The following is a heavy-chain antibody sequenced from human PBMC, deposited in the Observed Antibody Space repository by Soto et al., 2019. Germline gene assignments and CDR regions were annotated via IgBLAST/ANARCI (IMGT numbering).Heavy chain of an antibody. J-gene: IGHJ3*02. CDR2: IIPIFGTA. D-gene: IGHD4-17*01. CDR3: ARHRRMTTVVTDAFDI. CDR1: GGTFSSYA. V-gene: IGHV1-69*13. Sequence: SVKVSCKASGGTFSSYAISWVRQAPGQGLEWMGGIIPIFGTANYAQKFQGRVTITADESTSTAYMELSSMTYEDTAVYYCARHRRMTTVVTDAFDIWG.